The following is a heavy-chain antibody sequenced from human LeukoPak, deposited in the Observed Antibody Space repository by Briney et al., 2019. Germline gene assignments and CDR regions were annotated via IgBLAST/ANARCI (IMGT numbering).Heavy chain of an antibody. V-gene: IGHV3-74*01. CDR3: ARGLVVSGYVSAVDI. J-gene: IGHJ3*02. Sequence: PGGSLRLSCAASGFTFSSYWMFWVRQAPGEGLLWVSRINTDGSNTAYADSVKGRFTISRDNAKNTLYLQMNTLRAEDTAVYYCARGLVVSGYVSAVDIWGQGTMVTVSS. D-gene: IGHD2-2*01. CDR1: GFTFSSYW. CDR2: INTDGSNT.